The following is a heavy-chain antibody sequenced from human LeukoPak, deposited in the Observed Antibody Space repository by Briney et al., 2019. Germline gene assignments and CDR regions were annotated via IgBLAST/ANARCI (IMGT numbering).Heavy chain of an antibody. CDR3: ARDPRGYSGYDWFY. Sequence: PGGSLRLSCAASGFTFSSYWMSWVRQAPGKGLEWVANIKQDGSVKYYVESVKGRFTISRDNAKNSLYLQMNSLRAEDTAVYYCARDPRGYSGYDWFYWGQGTLVTVSS. J-gene: IGHJ4*02. CDR1: GFTFSSYW. D-gene: IGHD5-12*01. CDR2: IKQDGSVK. V-gene: IGHV3-7*03.